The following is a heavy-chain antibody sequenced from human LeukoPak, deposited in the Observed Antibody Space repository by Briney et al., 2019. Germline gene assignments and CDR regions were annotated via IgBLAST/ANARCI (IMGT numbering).Heavy chain of an antibody. D-gene: IGHD4-23*01. CDR1: GFSISSGSYY. V-gene: IGHV4-61*02. CDR2: IYTIGST. Sequence: SETLSLTCTASGFSISSGSYYWSWIRQPAGKGLEWIVRIYTIGSTNYNPSLKSRVTISVDTSKNQFSLKLSSVTAADTAVYYCARGYGGNPLDYWGQGTLVTVSS. CDR3: ARGYGGNPLDY. J-gene: IGHJ4*02.